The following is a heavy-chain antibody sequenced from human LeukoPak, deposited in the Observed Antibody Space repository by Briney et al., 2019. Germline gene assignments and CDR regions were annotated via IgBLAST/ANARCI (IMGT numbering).Heavy chain of an antibody. D-gene: IGHD3-10*02. J-gene: IGHJ6*04. CDR1: GFTFSSYS. CDR2: ISSSSSYI. Sequence: GGSLRLSCAASGFTFSSYSMNWVRQAPGKGLEWDSSISSSSSYIYYADSVKGRFTISRDNAKNSLYLQMNSLRAEDTAVYYCAELGITMIGGVWGKGTTVTISS. CDR3: AELGITMIGGV. V-gene: IGHV3-21*01.